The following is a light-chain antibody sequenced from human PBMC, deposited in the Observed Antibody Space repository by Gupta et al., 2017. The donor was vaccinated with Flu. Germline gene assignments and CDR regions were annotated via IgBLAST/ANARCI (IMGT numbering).Light chain of an antibody. J-gene: IGLJ3*02. CDR3: AVWDDSLNGPV. CDR2: YGD. V-gene: IGLV1-36*01. CDR1: SSNVGNNA. Sequence: QSVLTQPPSVSEAPRQRVTISCSGSSSNVGNNAVNWYQQLPGKAPKLLIYYGDLLPSGVSDRFSGSKSGTSASLAISGLQSEDEADYYCAVWDDSLNGPVFGGGTKLTVL.